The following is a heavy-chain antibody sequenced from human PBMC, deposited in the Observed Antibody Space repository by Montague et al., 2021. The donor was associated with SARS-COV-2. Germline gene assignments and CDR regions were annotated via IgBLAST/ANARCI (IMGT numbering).Heavy chain of an antibody. V-gene: IGHV3-23*03. J-gene: IGHJ6*02. CDR2: IFSDGSNT. CDR3: AKGTEARWANHYYYYGMDV. CDR1: GFIFSSYA. Sequence: SLRLSCAASGFIFSSYAMNWVRLTPGKGLEWVSVIFSDGSNTNYADSVKGRFTISRDNSKNTLYLQMSSLTAEDTAVYYCAKGTEARWANHYYYYGMDVWGQGTTVTVSS. D-gene: IGHD1-14*01.